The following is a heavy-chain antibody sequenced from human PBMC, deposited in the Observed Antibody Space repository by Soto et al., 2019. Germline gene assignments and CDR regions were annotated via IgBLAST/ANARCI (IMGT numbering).Heavy chain of an antibody. CDR1: GYTLTELS. CDR3: ATDPLLVAATSYAFDI. D-gene: IGHD2-15*01. CDR2: FDPEDGET. V-gene: IGHV1-24*01. Sequence: QVQLVQSGAEVKKPGASVKVSCKVSGYTLTELSMHWVRQAPGKGLEWMGGFDPEDGETIYAQKFQGRVTMTEDTSTDTAYMELSSLRSEDTAVYYCATDPLLVAATSYAFDIWGQGTMVTVSS. J-gene: IGHJ3*02.